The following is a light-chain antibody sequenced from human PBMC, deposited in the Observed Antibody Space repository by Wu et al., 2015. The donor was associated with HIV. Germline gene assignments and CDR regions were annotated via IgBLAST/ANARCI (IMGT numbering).Light chain of an antibody. Sequence: DIQMTQSPSTLSASVGDRVTITCRASQSISYWLAWYQQKPGKAPKLLIYKASSLESGVPSRFSGSGSGTEFTLTISNLQPDDFAIYYCQHSGTFGQGTKVEIK. CDR2: KAS. CDR1: QSISYW. J-gene: IGKJ1*01. V-gene: IGKV1-5*03. CDR3: QHSGT.